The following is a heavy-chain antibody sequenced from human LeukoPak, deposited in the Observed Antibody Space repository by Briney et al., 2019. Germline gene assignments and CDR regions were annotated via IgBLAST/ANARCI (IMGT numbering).Heavy chain of an antibody. V-gene: IGHV4-30-4*08. J-gene: IGHJ4*02. CDR2: LSHIGSS. CDR3: ARGREENNDFWSGYYKGVHFDF. CDR1: GGSLSSVDYY. Sequence: PSQTLSLTCTVSGGSLSSVDYYWGWICQSPGKGLEWIGYLSHIGSSYYNPSLKSRMTMSVDTSKNQVSLKLRSVTAADTAVYFCARGREENNDFWSGYYKGVHFDFWGQGTLVTVSS. D-gene: IGHD3-3*01.